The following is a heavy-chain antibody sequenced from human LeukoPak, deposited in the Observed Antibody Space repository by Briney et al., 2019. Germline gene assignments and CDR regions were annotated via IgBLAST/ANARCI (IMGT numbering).Heavy chain of an antibody. Sequence: GGSLRLSCAASGFTFSSYSMNWVRQVPGKGLEWVSSISSSTSYIYYADSVKGRFTISRDNAKNSLYLQMNSLGAEDTAVYYCARGGYSSSWYWGDIFDSWGQGTLVTVSS. CDR3: ARGGYSSSWYWGDIFDS. D-gene: IGHD6-13*01. V-gene: IGHV3-21*01. CDR2: ISSSTSYI. CDR1: GFTFSSYS. J-gene: IGHJ4*02.